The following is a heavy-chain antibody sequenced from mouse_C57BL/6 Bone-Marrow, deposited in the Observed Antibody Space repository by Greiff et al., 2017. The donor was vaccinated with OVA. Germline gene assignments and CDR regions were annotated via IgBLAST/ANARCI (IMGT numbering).Heavy chain of an antibody. V-gene: IGHV5-6*01. Sequence: EVQRVESGGDLVKPGGSLKLSCAASGFTFSSYGMSWVRQTPDKRLEWVATISSGGSYTYYPDSVKGRFTISRDNAKNTLYLQLSSLKSEDTAMYYCASRQRYYGLYAMDYWGQGTSVTVSS. CDR2: ISSGGSYT. CDR1: GFTFSSYG. D-gene: IGHD1-1*01. CDR3: ASRQRYYGLYAMDY. J-gene: IGHJ4*01.